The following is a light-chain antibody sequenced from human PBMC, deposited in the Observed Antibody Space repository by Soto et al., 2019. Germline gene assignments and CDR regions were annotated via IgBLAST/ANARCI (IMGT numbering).Light chain of an antibody. CDR1: QSISGW. Sequence: DIQMTQSPSPLSASVGAPVTLTCRASQSISGWLAWYQQKPGKAPQVLIFDASRLESGVPTRFSGSGSGTEFTLTISSLQPDDLAAYYCQQYNSFSITFGGGTKVEI. CDR2: DAS. CDR3: QQYNSFSIT. V-gene: IGKV1-5*01. J-gene: IGKJ4*01.